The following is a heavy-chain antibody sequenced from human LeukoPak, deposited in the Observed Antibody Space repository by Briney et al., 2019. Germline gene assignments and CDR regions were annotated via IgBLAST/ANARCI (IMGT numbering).Heavy chain of an antibody. CDR3: AGTYYYDSSGYYLPRYFDY. D-gene: IGHD3-22*01. CDR2: IYYSGNT. V-gene: IGHV4-39*07. J-gene: IGHJ4*02. Sequence: SETLSLACTVSGDSISSSNYYWGWIRQPPGKGLEWIGSIYYSGNTYYNPSLKSRVTISVDKSKNQFSLKLSSVTAADTAVYYCAGTYYYDSSGYYLPRYFDYWGQGTLVTVSS. CDR1: GDSISSSNYY.